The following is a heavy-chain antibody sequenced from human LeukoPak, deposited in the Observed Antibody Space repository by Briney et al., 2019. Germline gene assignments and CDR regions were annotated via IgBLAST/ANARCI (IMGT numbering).Heavy chain of an antibody. J-gene: IGHJ4*02. CDR2: FNPNSGGT. CDR1: EYTFTGYY. V-gene: IGHV1-2*06. D-gene: IGHD2/OR15-2a*01. Sequence: ASVKVSCKASEYTFTGYYMHWVRQAPGQGLEWMGRFNPNSGGTNYAQKFKGRVTITSDTYTSTAYMELSRLRSDDTAVYYWARVDVSMIYDCGGQATLVTVSS. CDR3: ARVDVSMIYDC.